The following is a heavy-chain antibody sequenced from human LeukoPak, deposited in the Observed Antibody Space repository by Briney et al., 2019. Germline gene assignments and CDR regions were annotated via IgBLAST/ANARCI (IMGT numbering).Heavy chain of an antibody. J-gene: IGHJ3*02. V-gene: IGHV4-34*01. CDR1: GGSFSGYY. CDR3: ARHLEMATALNDAFDI. Sequence: SETLSLTCAVYGGSFSGYYWSWIRQPPGKGLEWIGEINHSGSTNYNPSLKSRVTISVDTSKNQFSLKLSSVTAADTAVYYCARHLEMATALNDAFDIWGQGTMVTVSS. D-gene: IGHD5-24*01. CDR2: INHSGST.